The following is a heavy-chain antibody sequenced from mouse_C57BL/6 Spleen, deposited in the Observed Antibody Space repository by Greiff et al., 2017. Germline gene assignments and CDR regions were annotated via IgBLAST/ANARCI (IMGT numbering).Heavy chain of an antibody. D-gene: IGHD1-1*01. CDR1: GYSITSGYY. V-gene: IGHV3-6*01. CDR3: ARGDYGSGYDWYFDV. CDR2: ISYDGSN. J-gene: IGHJ1*03. Sequence: VQLQQSGPGLLKPSQSLSLTCSVTGYSITSGYYWNWIRQFPGNKLEWMGYISYDGSNNYNPSLKNRISITRDTSKDQLFLKLNSGTTEDTATYYCARGDYGSGYDWYFDVWGTGTTVTVSS.